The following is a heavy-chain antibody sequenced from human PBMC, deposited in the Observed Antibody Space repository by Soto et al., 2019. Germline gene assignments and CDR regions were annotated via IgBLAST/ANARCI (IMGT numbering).Heavy chain of an antibody. J-gene: IGHJ4*02. Sequence: GGSLRLSCAASGFAFSSYWTSWVRQAPGKGLEWVANIKQDGSEKYYVDSVKGRFTISRDNAKNSLYLQMNSLRAEDTAVYYCARDGAYYDFWSGYYLHWGQGTLVTVSS. CDR2: IKQDGSEK. CDR3: ARDGAYYDFWSGYYLH. CDR1: GFAFSSYW. D-gene: IGHD3-3*01. V-gene: IGHV3-7*03.